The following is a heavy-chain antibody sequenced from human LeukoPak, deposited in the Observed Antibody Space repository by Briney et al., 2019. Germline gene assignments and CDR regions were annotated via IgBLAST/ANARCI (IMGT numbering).Heavy chain of an antibody. CDR2: VFYSGSP. Sequence: SETLSLTCAVYGGSFSGYYWGWIRQPPGQGLEWIATVFYSGSPYYNPSLKSRITISMDTSKNQFSLNLTSVSAADTAIYYCARGAFDLWGRGTLVTVSA. CDR3: ARGAFDL. J-gene: IGHJ2*01. V-gene: IGHV4-34*11. CDR1: GGSFSGYY.